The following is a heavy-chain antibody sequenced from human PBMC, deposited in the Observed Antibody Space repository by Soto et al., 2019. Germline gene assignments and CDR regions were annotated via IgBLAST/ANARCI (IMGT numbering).Heavy chain of an antibody. CDR3: ARSCVVVTALDY. D-gene: IGHD2-21*02. CDR2: INAGNGNT. Sequence: QVQLVQSGAEEKKPGASVKVSCKASGYTFTSYAMHWVRQAPGQRLEWMGWINAGNGNTKYSQKFQGRVTITRDTSASTAYMALSSLRSEDTAVYYCARSCVVVTALDYWGQGTLVSASS. J-gene: IGHJ4*02. V-gene: IGHV1-3*05. CDR1: GYTFTSYA.